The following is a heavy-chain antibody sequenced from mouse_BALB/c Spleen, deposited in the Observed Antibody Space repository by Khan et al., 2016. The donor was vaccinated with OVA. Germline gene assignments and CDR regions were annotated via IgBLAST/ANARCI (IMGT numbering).Heavy chain of an antibody. CDR2: ISSGGDYT. CDR1: GFTFSSYS. D-gene: IGHD4-1*01. CDR3: ASHLTGSFAY. Sequence: VQVVESGGDLVKPGGSLKLSCAASGFTFSSYSMSWVRQTPDKRLEWVASISSGGDYTYYPDIVKGRFTISRDNAKNTLYLEMSSLKSEDTAMYYCASHLTGSFAYWGQGTLVTVSA. J-gene: IGHJ3*01. V-gene: IGHV5-6*01.